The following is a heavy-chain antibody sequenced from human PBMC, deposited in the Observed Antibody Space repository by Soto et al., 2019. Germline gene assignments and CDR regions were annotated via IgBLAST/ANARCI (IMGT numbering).Heavy chain of an antibody. CDR1: GGSINSGGYC. J-gene: IGHJ5*02. CDR3: SRGILA. CDR2: ISYGGRT. D-gene: IGHD5-18*01. V-gene: IGHV4-31*03. Sequence: QVQLQESGPGLVKPSQTLSLTCTVSGGSINSGGYCWSWIRQHPGKGLDWIGCISYGGRTSYTPSLKSRVTISVDTSKNQFSLKLSSVTAADTAVYYGSRGILAWGQGTLITVSS.